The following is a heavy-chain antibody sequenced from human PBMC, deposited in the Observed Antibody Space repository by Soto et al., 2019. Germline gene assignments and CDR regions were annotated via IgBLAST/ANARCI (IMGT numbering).Heavy chain of an antibody. D-gene: IGHD6-13*01. CDR1: GYTFTSYG. V-gene: IGHV1-18*01. Sequence: GASVKVSCKASGYTFTSYGISWLRQAPGQGLEWMGWISAYNGNTNYAQKLQGRVTMTTDTSTSTTYMELRSLRSDDTAVYYCARGEKQLDYNWFDPWGQGTLVNVSS. J-gene: IGHJ5*02. CDR3: ARGEKQLDYNWFDP. CDR2: ISAYNGNT.